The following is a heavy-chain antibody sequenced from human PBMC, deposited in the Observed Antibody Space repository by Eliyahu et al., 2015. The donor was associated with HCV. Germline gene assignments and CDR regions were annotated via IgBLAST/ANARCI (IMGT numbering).Heavy chain of an antibody. D-gene: IGHD3-9*01. Sequence: QVQLVESGGGVVQPGRSLRLSCAASGFXFSSYGMPWVXQAPGKGLEGVAVIWYDGSNKYYADSVKGRFTISRDNSKNTLYLQMNSLRAEDTAVYYCARDSRKGGMNFDILTGYYGGFAYWGQGTLVTVSS. J-gene: IGHJ4*02. CDR1: GFXFSSYG. CDR2: IWYDGSNK. CDR3: ARDSRKGGMNFDILTGYYGGFAY. V-gene: IGHV3-33*01.